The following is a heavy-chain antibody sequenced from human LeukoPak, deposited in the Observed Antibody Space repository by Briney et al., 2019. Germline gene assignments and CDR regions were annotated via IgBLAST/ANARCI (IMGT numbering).Heavy chain of an antibody. V-gene: IGHV4-59*08. CDR2: IYYSGST. Sequence: SETLSLTCTVSGGSISSYYWSWIRQPPGKGLEWIGYIYYSGSTNYNPSLKSRVTISVDTSKNQFSLKLSSVTAADTAVYYCARSLSNYYDSSGPQAFGYWGQGTLVTVSS. CDR3: ARSLSNYYDSSGPQAFGY. CDR1: GGSISSYY. D-gene: IGHD3-22*01. J-gene: IGHJ4*02.